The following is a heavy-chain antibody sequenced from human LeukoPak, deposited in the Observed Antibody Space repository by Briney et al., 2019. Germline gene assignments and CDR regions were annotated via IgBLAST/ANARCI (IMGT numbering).Heavy chain of an antibody. D-gene: IGHD4-11*01. J-gene: IGHJ4*02. CDR2: IKQDGSGK. V-gene: IGHV3-7*01. Sequence: GGSLRLSCAASGFTFSSYWMSWVRQAPGRGLEWVANIKQDGSGKYYVDSVKGRFTISRDNAKNSLYLQMNILRAEDTAVYYCARDPSAHSNYPTPFDYWGQGTLVTVSS. CDR1: GFTFSSYW. CDR3: ARDPSAHSNYPTPFDY.